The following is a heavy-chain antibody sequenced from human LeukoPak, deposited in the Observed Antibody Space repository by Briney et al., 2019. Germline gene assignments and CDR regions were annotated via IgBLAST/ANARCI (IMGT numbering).Heavy chain of an antibody. J-gene: IGHJ3*02. CDR1: GFTFSSHW. V-gene: IGHV3-74*01. D-gene: IGHD3-16*01. Sequence: GGSLRLSCAASGFTFSSHWMHWVRQAPGKGLVWVSRINSDGSTSYADSVKGRFTISRDNAKNTLYLQMNSLRAEDTAVYYCARDEAGDLGPFDIWGQGTMVTVSS. CDR3: ARDEAGDLGPFDI. CDR2: INSDGST.